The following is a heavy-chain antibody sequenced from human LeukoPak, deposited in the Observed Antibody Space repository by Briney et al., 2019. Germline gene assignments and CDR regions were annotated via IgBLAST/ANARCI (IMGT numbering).Heavy chain of an antibody. Sequence: GRSMRLSCVVSGFTFSDYWIHWVSHAAGKGLVWVSRINTVGSITNYAGYMKGPFAISRDNAKNTLYLQMSSLRAEDTAVYYCARDRGPRTGFMVREAYDYWGQGTLVTVSS. CDR1: GFTFSDYW. CDR3: ARDRGPRTGFMVREAYDY. CDR2: INTVGSIT. J-gene: IGHJ4*02. D-gene: IGHD3-10*01. V-gene: IGHV3-74*01.